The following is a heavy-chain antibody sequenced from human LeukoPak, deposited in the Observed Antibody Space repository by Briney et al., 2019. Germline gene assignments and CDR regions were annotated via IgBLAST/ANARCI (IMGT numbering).Heavy chain of an antibody. J-gene: IGHJ6*02. Sequence: GGSLRLSCAASGFTFSSYAMHWVRQAPGKGLEWVAGISYDGSNKYYADSVKGRVTISRNNSKNTLNLQMNSLSAEDTAVYYCARDCRRCYHYYYGMDVWGQGTTVTVSS. V-gene: IGHV3-30-3*01. D-gene: IGHD5-24*01. CDR2: ISYDGSNK. CDR3: ARDCRRCYHYYYGMDV. CDR1: GFTFSSYA.